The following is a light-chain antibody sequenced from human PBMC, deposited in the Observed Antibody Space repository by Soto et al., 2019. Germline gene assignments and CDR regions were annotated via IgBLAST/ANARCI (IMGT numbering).Light chain of an antibody. V-gene: IGKV4-1*01. CDR2: LAS. Sequence: DLVMTQSPDSLTVSLGETTTIDCRXXQSLXYGGNDRDYLPWYQHKPGQPPXLLMYLASTREAGFPQRFSGSGSATHFTLTFSNLQAKNVATYSCQQYFTTPQTFGQGPRWIS. J-gene: IGKJ2*01. CDR3: QQYFTTPQT. CDR1: QSLXYGGNDRDY.